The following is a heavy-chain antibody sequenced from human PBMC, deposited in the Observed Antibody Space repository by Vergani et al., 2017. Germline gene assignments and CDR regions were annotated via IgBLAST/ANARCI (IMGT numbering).Heavy chain of an antibody. V-gene: IGHV1-69*02. D-gene: IGHD4-17*01. CDR3: ARGAVTTFWFDP. CDR1: GGTFSSYT. CDR2: IIPILGIA. J-gene: IGHJ5*02. Sequence: QVQLVQSGAEVKKPGSSVKVSCKASGGTFSSYTISWVRQAPGQGLEWMGRIIPILGIANYAQKFQGRVTITADKSTSPAYMELSSLRSEDTAVYYCARGAVTTFWFDPWGQGTLVTVSS.